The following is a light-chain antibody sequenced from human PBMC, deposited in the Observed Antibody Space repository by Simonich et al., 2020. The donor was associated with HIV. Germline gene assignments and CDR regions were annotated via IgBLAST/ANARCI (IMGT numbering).Light chain of an antibody. CDR2: KAS. CDR3: QQYNSYSLT. J-gene: IGKJ4*01. Sequence: DIQMTQSPSTLSASVGDRVTIPCRAIQSISSWLAWYQQKPGKAPKLLIYKASSLESGVPSRFSGSGSGTELTLTISSLQPDDFATYYCQQYNSYSLTFGGGTKVEIK. V-gene: IGKV1-5*03. CDR1: QSISSW.